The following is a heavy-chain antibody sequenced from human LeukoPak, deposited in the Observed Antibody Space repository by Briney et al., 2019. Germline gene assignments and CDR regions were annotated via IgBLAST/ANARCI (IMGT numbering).Heavy chain of an antibody. V-gene: IGHV3-30-3*01. CDR2: ISTDGSNR. CDR1: GYAFSSYA. J-gene: IGHJ3*02. Sequence: GGSLRLSCAASGYAFSSYAMHWVRQAPGKGPEWVAAISTDGSNRFYADSVKGRFTLSRDNSKNTLYLQMNSLRVEDTATYYCARVQSGSDAFDIWGQGRMVTVSS. CDR3: ARVQSGSDAFDI.